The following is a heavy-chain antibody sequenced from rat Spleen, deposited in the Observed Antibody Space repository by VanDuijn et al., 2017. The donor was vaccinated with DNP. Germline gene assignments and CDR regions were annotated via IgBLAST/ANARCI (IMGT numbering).Heavy chain of an antibody. CDR1: GYSITSNY. V-gene: IGHV3-1*01. CDR2: ISYSGAT. CDR3: ARFLGVRGVMDA. J-gene: IGHJ4*01. D-gene: IGHD4-3*01. Sequence: EVQLQESGPGLVKPSQSLSLTCSVTGYSITSNYWAWIRQFPGNKMEWMGYISYSGATAYNPSLRSRISITRDTSKNQFFLQLNSVTTEDTATYYCARFLGVRGVMDAWGQGASVTVSS.